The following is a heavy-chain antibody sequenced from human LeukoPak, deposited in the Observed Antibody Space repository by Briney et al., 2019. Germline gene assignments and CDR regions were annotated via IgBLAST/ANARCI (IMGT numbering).Heavy chain of an antibody. J-gene: IGHJ3*02. CDR1: GFTFSDYY. CDR3: ARVSSYDSSGYYATGPDDAFDI. V-gene: IGHV3-11*05. CDR2: ISSSSSYT. Sequence: GGSLRLSCAASGFTFSDYYMSWIRQAPGQGLEWVSYISSSSSYTNYADSVKGRFTISRDNAKNSLYLQMNSLRAEDTAVYYCARVSSYDSSGYYATGPDDAFDIWGQGTMVTVSS. D-gene: IGHD3-22*01.